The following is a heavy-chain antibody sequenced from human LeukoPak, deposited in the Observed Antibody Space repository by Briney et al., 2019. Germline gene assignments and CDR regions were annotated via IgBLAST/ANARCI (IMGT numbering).Heavy chain of an antibody. CDR1: GFTFGSCA. Sequence: GGSLRLSCEASGFTFGSCAMYWVRQAPGKGLEWVAGIFGSGGSAHYADSAKGRFTISRDNSKNTVYLQINSLRAEDTAVYYCGKTTTGYSSGQKPAWPVDYWGQGTLVTVSS. CDR3: GKTTTGYSSGQKPAWPVDY. D-gene: IGHD6-19*01. J-gene: IGHJ4*02. CDR2: IFGSGGSA. V-gene: IGHV3-23*01.